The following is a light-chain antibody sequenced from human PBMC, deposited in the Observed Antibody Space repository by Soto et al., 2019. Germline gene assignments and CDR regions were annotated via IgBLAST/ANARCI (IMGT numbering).Light chain of an antibody. CDR2: EVS. CDR3: SSYAGXNMVV. J-gene: IGLJ2*01. V-gene: IGLV2-8*01. Sequence: QSALTQPPSASGSPGQSVTISCTGTSSDVGGYNYVSWYQQHPGKAPKLMIYEVSKRPSGVPDRFSGSKSGNTASLTVSGLQAEDEADYYCSSYAGXNMVVFGGGTKLTVL. CDR1: SSDVGGYNY.